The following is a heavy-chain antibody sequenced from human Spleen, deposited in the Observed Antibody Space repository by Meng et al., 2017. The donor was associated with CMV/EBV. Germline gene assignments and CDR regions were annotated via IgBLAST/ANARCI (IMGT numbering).Heavy chain of an antibody. CDR1: GLSFHTFG. CDR3: AKDRMVVTPYYFDL. D-gene: IGHD4-23*01. V-gene: IGHV3-23*01. Sequence: ASGLSFHTFGMGWVRQAQGKGREWASSIRGSGTSTYYADSVKGRFTISRDNSKNTVFLQMNSLRVEDTAVYYCAKDRMVVTPYYFDLGGKG. J-gene: IGHJ4*02. CDR2: IRGSGTST.